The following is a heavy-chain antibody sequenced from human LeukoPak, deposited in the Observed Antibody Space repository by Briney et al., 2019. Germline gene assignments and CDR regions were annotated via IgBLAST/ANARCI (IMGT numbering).Heavy chain of an antibody. CDR3: ARHLMEKRGYHYYYYMDV. CDR1: GFTFSTYS. CDR2: ISAASRGI. Sequence: GGSLRLSCAASGFTFSTYSMSWVRQAPGKGLEWISHISAASRGIYYADTVKGRFTISRDNAKNSLYLQMNSLRAEDTAVYYCARHLMEKRGYHYYYYMDVWGKGTTVTVSS. J-gene: IGHJ6*03. D-gene: IGHD1-1*01. V-gene: IGHV3-48*01.